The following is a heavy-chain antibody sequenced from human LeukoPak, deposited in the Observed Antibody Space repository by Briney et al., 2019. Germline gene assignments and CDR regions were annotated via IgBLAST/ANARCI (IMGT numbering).Heavy chain of an antibody. CDR2: ISSSSSTI. CDR3: AVGYCSGGRCYFFDY. Sequence: GGSLRLSCAASGFTFSSYSMNWVRQAPGKGLEWVSYISSSSSTIYYADSVKGRFTISRDNAKNSLYLQMNSLRAEDTAVYYCAVGYCSGGRCYFFDYWGQGTLVTLSS. D-gene: IGHD2-15*01. V-gene: IGHV3-48*01. J-gene: IGHJ4*02. CDR1: GFTFSSYS.